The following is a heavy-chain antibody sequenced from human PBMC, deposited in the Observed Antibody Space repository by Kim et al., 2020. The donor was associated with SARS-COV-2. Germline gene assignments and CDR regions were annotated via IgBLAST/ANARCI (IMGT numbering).Heavy chain of an antibody. V-gene: IGHV3-7*03. CDR1: GFTFSSYW. CDR2: IKQDGSEK. CDR3: AREGDTAVECYYYYYVMAG. Sequence: GGSLRLSCAASGFTFSSYWMSWVRQAPGKGLEWVANIKQDGSEKYYVDSVKGRFTISRDNAKNSLYLQMNSLRAEDTAVYYCAREGDTAVECYYYYYVMAGWGQGNPVTVSS. D-gene: IGHD5-18*01. J-gene: IGHJ6*01.